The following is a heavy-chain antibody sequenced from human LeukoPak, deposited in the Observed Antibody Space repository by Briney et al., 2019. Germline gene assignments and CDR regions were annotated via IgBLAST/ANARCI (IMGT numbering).Heavy chain of an antibody. CDR2: ISWNSGSI. CDR1: GFTFDDYA. Sequence: GGSLRLSCAASGFTFDDYAMHWVRQAPGKGLEWVSGISWNSGSIGYADSVKGRFTISRDNAKNSLYLQMNSLRAEDTALYYCAKDMGSSGYLVYWGQGTLVTVSS. CDR3: AKDMGSSGYLVY. J-gene: IGHJ4*02. D-gene: IGHD3-22*01. V-gene: IGHV3-9*01.